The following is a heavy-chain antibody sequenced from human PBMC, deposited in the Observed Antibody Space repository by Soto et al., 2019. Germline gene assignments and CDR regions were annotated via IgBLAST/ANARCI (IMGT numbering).Heavy chain of an antibody. V-gene: IGHV1-69*01. J-gene: IGHJ6*02. CDR1: GGTFSSYA. Sequence: QVQLVQSGAEVKKPGSSVKVSCKAPGGTFSSYAISWVRQAPGQGLEWVGGIIPIFGTAKYAQMFQGRVTITADESTSTGYMELSSLRSEDTAVYYCARSQGGSSSLDIYYYYYYGMDVWGQGTTVTVSS. CDR3: ARSQGGSSSLDIYYYYYYGMDV. D-gene: IGHD2-15*01. CDR2: IIPIFGTA.